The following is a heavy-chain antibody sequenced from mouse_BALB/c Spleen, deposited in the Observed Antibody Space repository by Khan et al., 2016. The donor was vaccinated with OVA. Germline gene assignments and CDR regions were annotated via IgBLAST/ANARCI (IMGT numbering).Heavy chain of an antibody. Sequence: QVQLKQSGAELARPGASVKMSCKASGYTFTSYSMHWIKQRPGQGLEWIGNINPSNAYTNYNQKFKDKATLTADKSSSTAYMQLSSLTSEDSAVXYCDRDFHYYGSRGALDYWGQGTSVTVSS. V-gene: IGHV1-4*01. D-gene: IGHD1-1*01. J-gene: IGHJ4*01. CDR2: INPSNAYT. CDR3: DRDFHYYGSRGALDY. CDR1: GYTFTSYS.